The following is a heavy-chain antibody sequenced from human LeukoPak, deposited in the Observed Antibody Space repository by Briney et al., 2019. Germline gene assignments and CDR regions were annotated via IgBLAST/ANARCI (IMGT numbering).Heavy chain of an antibody. CDR3: ARGKPTSQRGGGGPPLFDY. D-gene: IGHD3-16*01. V-gene: IGHV3-72*01. Sequence: GGCLRLSCAASGFTFSDHYMDWVRQAPGKGLEWLGRTNTYITQYAASVKGRFTISRDDSKNSLYLQMNGLKTEDTAVYHCARGKPTSQRGGGGPPLFDYWGQGTLVSDPS. CDR1: GFTFSDHY. J-gene: IGHJ4*02. CDR2: TNTYIT.